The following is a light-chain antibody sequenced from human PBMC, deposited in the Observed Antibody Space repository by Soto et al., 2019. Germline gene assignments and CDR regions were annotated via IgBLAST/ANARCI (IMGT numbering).Light chain of an antibody. V-gene: IGKV3-20*01. CDR1: QIVTISY. CDR2: GAR. CDR3: QQYGTSPCT. J-gene: IGKJ1*01. Sequence: LGLTDSAVTLTLSPWHRAILSFMSSQIVTISYLAWFQHKPGQAPRLLIYGARSRATGVPDRFSASGSGTDFSLTISRLEPEDFAVYYCQQYGTSPCTFGQGTKVDIK.